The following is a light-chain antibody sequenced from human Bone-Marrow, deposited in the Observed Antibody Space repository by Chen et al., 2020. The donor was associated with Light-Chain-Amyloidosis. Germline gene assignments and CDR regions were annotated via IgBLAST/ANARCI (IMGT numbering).Light chain of an antibody. CDR2: DDS. CDR3: QVWERSSDRPV. Sequence: SYVLTQPSSVSVAPGQTATIACGGNNIGSTSVRWYQQSPGQAPLLVAYDDSGRPSGIPERLSGSNSGNTATLTISRVEAGEEADYYCQVWERSSDRPVFGGGTKLTVL. V-gene: IGLV3-21*02. CDR1: NIGSTS. J-gene: IGLJ3*02.